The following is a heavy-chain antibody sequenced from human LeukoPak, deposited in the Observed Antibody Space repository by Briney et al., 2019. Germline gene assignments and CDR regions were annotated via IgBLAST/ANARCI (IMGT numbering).Heavy chain of an antibody. V-gene: IGHV4-59*08. D-gene: IGHD3-10*01. CDR3: ARHYGP. CDR2: IYYSGST. CDR1: GDSISSYY. Sequence: SETLSLTCTVSGDSISSYYWSWIRQPPGRGLEWIGYIYYSGSTNYNPSLKSRVIMSADTSKNQLYLTLISVTAADTAVYYCARHYGPWGQGTLVTVSS. J-gene: IGHJ5*02.